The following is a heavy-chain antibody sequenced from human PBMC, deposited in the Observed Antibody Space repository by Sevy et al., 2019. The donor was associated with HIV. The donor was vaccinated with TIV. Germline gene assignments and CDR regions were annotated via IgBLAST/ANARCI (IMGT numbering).Heavy chain of an antibody. CDR2: IYYSGST. CDR1: GGSISSSSYY. CDR3: VNLSDSSAKGAFDI. J-gene: IGHJ3*02. Sequence: SETLSLTCTVSGGSISSSSYYWGWIRQPPGKGLEWIGTIYYSGSTYYNPSLKSRVTIFVDTSKNQFSLKLSSVTAADTAVYYCVNLSDSSAKGAFDIWGQGTMVTVSS. D-gene: IGHD3-22*01. V-gene: IGHV4-39*01.